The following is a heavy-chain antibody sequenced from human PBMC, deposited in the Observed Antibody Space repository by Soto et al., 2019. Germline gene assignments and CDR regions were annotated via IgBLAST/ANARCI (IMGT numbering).Heavy chain of an antibody. Sequence: LRLSCAASGFTFTNYAMTWVRQAPGKGLEWVSGISGTGGSTYYADSVKGRFTISRDKSKNTLYLHVNSLRAEDTAVYYCARGSAYSDYDLEYWGQGTLVTVSS. J-gene: IGHJ4*02. CDR3: ARGSAYSDYDLEY. CDR1: GFTFTNYA. D-gene: IGHD4-17*01. V-gene: IGHV3-23*01. CDR2: ISGTGGST.